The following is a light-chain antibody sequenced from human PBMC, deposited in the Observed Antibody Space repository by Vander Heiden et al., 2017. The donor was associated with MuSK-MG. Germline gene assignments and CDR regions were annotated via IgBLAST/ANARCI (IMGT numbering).Light chain of an antibody. CDR3: QQSDSTSALT. J-gene: IGKJ4*01. Sequence: DIQMTQSPSSLSASVGDRVTITCRASQSISSYLNWYQQKPGKAPKLLIYAASSLQSGVPSRFSGSGSGTDFTLTISSRQPEDFATYYCQQSDSTSALTFGGGTKVEIK. CDR1: QSISSY. CDR2: AAS. V-gene: IGKV1-39*01.